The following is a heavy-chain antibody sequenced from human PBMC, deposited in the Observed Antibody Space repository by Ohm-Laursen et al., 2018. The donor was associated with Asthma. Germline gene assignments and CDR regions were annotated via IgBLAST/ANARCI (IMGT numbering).Heavy chain of an antibody. CDR1: GFTFSSYG. CDR3: ARDLVSGGDYGMDV. J-gene: IGHJ6*02. CDR2: ISYDGSNK. Sequence: SLRLSCTASGFTFSSYGMHWVRQAPGKGLEWVAVISYDGSNKYYADSVKGRFTISRDNSKNTLYLQMNSLRAEDTAVYYCARDLVSGGDYGMDVWGQGTTVTVSS. V-gene: IGHV3-30*03. D-gene: IGHD2-21*01.